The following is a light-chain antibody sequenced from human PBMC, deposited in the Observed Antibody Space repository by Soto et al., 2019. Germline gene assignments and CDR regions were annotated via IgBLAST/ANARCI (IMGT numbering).Light chain of an antibody. J-gene: IGKJ1*01. V-gene: IGKV1-5*01. CDR3: QQYNSYSPRT. Sequence: DIQMTQSPSTLSASVGDRVTITCRASQSISSWLAWYQQKPGKAPKLLIYDASSLESGVPSRFSGSGSGTEFTLTISSLQPDDFATYYCQQYNSYSPRTFGQGKKVEI. CDR2: DAS. CDR1: QSISSW.